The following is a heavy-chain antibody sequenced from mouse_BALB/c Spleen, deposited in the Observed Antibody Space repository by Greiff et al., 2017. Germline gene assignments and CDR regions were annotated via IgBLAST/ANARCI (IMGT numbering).Heavy chain of an antibody. V-gene: IGHV3-6*02. J-gene: IGHJ2*01. D-gene: IGHD2-2*01. CDR2: ISYDGSN. CDR3: AREGHGYYDDY. CDR1: GYSITSGYY. Sequence: EVKLMESGPGLVKPSQSLSLTCSVTGYSITSGYYWNWIRQFPGNKLEWMGYISYDGSNNYNPSLKNRISITRDTSKNQFFLKLNSVTTVDTATYYCAREGHGYYDDYWGQGTTLTVSS.